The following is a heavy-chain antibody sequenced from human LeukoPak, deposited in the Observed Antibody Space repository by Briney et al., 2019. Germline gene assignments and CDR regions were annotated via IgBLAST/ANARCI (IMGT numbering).Heavy chain of an antibody. CDR1: GGSISSYY. J-gene: IGHJ5*02. CDR3: ARGRYSYPNWFDP. D-gene: IGHD5-18*01. V-gene: IGHV4-59*01. Sequence: SETLSLTCAVSGGSISSYYWSWIRQPPGKGLEWIGYIYYSGSTNYNPSLKSRVTISVDTSKNQFSLKLSSVTAADTAVYYCARGRYSYPNWFDPWGQGTLVTVSS. CDR2: IYYSGST.